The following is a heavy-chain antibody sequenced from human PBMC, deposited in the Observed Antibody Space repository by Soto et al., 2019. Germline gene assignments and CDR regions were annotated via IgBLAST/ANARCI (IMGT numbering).Heavy chain of an antibody. J-gene: IGHJ4*02. Sequence: QVQLQQWGAGLLKPSETLSLTCAVYGGSFRNYYWSWIRQPPGKGLEWIGEVNHKGSTNYNPSLKRRVIVSVDTSKNQFSLRLSSVTAADTAVYYCARGGFWSGRPGVFFEYWGQGALVTVSS. CDR2: VNHKGST. D-gene: IGHD3-3*01. V-gene: IGHV4-34*01. CDR3: ARGGFWSGRPGVFFEY. CDR1: GGSFRNYY.